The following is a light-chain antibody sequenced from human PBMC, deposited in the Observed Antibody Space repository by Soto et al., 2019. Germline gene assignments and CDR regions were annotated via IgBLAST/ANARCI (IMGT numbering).Light chain of an antibody. CDR2: WAS. Sequence: DIVMTQSPDSLAVSLGERATINCKSSQSVLYSSNNKNYLAWYQQKPGQPPKLLIYWASTRESGVPDRFSGSGAGTDFTLTISSLQAEDVAVDYCQQCYSTPTFGGGTKVEIK. J-gene: IGKJ4*01. V-gene: IGKV4-1*01. CDR3: QQCYSTPT. CDR1: QSVLYSSNNKNY.